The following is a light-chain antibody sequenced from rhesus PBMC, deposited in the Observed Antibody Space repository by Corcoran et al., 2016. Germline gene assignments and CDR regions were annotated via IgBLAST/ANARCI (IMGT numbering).Light chain of an antibody. CDR3: LQALEFPLT. Sequence: DIVMTQTPLSLPVTLGEPASISCRASQSLLVSEDGNTYLEWYLQKPGQSQQFLIYVVSNRDSGVPDRFSGGWSDTDFTLKISRVAAEDVGVYYCLQALEFPLTFVGGTKVELK. CDR2: VVS. V-gene: IGKV2-104*01. J-gene: IGKJ4*01. CDR1: QSLLVSEDGNTY.